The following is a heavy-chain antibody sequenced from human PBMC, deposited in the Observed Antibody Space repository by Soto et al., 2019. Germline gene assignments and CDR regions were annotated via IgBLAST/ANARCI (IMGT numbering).Heavy chain of an antibody. Sequence: GAPVKVSCKASGYTFTSYGISWVRQAPGQGLEWMGWISAYNGNTNYARKLQGRVTMTTDTSTSTAYMELRSLRSDDTAVYYCARYYYDSSGYYQFDYWGQGTLVTVSS. CDR3: ARYYYDSSGYYQFDY. CDR2: ISAYNGNT. V-gene: IGHV1-18*01. D-gene: IGHD3-22*01. J-gene: IGHJ4*02. CDR1: GYTFTSYG.